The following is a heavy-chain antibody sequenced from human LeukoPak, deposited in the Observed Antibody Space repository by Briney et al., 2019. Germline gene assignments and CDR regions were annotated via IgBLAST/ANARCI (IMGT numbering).Heavy chain of an antibody. CDR3: ARDVVVLAAAGIHGSSYYYYGMDV. CDR2: IYSGGTT. V-gene: IGHV3-53*01. J-gene: IGHJ6*02. CDR1: GFPVSSNY. Sequence: PGGSLRLSCAASGFPVSSNYMSWVRQAPGKGLEWGSVIYSGGTTYYADSVKGRFTISRDNSKNTLYLQMNSLRAEDTAVYYCARDVVVLAAAGIHGSSYYYYGMDVWGQGTTVTVSS. D-gene: IGHD6-13*01.